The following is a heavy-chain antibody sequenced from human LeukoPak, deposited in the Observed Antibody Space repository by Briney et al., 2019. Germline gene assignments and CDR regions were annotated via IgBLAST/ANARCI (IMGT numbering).Heavy chain of an antibody. D-gene: IGHD6-13*01. CDR1: GFPFSSYW. CDR3: ARDFHCGGCSITAGNWFDP. V-gene: IGHV3-7*01. CDR2: IKQDGSEK. Sequence: GGSLRLSCAASGFPFSSYWMSWVRQAPGKGLEWVANIKQDGSEKYYVDSVKGRFTISRDNAKNSLYLQMNSLRAEDTAVYYCARDFHCGGCSITAGNWFDPWGQGTLVTVSS. J-gene: IGHJ5*02.